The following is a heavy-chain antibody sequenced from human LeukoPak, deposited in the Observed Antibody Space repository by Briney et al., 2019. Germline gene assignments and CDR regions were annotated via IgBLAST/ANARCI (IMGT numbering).Heavy chain of an antibody. CDR1: GFTFSSYG. CDR2: IRFDGNNK. Sequence: GGSLRLSCAASGFTFSSYGMHWVRQAPGKGLEWVAFIRFDGNNKYYADSVKGRFTISRGNSKKTLYLQMNSLRAEDTAVYYCAKGAGWFGELLRGDSFDYWGQGTLVTVSS. D-gene: IGHD3-10*01. J-gene: IGHJ4*02. V-gene: IGHV3-30*02. CDR3: AKGAGWFGELLRGDSFDY.